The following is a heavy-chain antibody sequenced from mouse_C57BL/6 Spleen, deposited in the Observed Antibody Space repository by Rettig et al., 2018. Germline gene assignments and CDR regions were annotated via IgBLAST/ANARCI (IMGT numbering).Heavy chain of an antibody. CDR2: INPDSRTI. CDR3: ARQGYYGVSAF. V-gene: IGHV4-1*01. Sequence: GLEWIGEINPDSRTINYAPSLKDKFIISRDNAKNTLYLQMSKVRSEDTALYYCARQGYYGVSAFWGQGTLVTVSA. D-gene: IGHD1-1*01. J-gene: IGHJ3*01.